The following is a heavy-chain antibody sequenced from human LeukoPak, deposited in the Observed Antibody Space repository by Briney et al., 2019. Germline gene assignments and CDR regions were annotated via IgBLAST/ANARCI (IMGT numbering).Heavy chain of an antibody. Sequence: GPSVNVSCKPSGYTSTGYYMHWVRQAPGQGLEWMGWISPNSGGTNYAQKFQGRVTMTRDTSISTAYMELSRLRSDDTAVYYCARGGSYYLTPIDYWGQGTLVTVSS. D-gene: IGHD3-10*01. J-gene: IGHJ4*02. V-gene: IGHV1-2*02. CDR1: GYTSTGYY. CDR3: ARGGSYYLTPIDY. CDR2: ISPNSGGT.